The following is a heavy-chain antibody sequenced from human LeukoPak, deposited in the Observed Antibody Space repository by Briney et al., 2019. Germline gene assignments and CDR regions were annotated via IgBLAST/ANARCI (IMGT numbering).Heavy chain of an antibody. CDR3: ARGPYYYDSSGYYYFDY. J-gene: IGHJ4*02. D-gene: IGHD3-22*01. Sequence: PSETLSLTCALYGGSFSGYYWSWISHPPGKGLEWIGEINHSGSTNYNPSLKSRVTISVDTSKNQFSLKLSSVTAADTAVYYCARGPYYYDSSGYYYFDYWGQGTLVTVSS. CDR1: GGSFSGYY. CDR2: INHSGST. V-gene: IGHV4-34*01.